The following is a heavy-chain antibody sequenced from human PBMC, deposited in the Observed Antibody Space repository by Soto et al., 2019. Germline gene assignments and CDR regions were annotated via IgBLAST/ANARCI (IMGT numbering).Heavy chain of an antibody. CDR3: ARGLGSSSWYPGRSYGMDV. V-gene: IGHV1-3*01. CDR1: GYSFTSYA. J-gene: IGHJ6*02. Sequence: ASVKVSCKASGYSFTSYAMHWLRQAPGQRLEWMGWINAGNGNTKCSEKFQDRVTLTRDTSATTVHMEMSSLRSEDTAVYYCARGLGSSSWYPGRSYGMDVCGQGTTVSVSS. CDR2: INAGNGNT. D-gene: IGHD6-13*01.